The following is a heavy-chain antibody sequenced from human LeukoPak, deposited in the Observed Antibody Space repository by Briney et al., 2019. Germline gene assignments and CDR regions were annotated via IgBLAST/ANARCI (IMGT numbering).Heavy chain of an antibody. CDR1: GFTFSSYA. Sequence: GGSLRLSCSASGFTFSSYAMHWVRQAPGKGPKYVSAINSDGGSTYFADSVKGRFTISRDNSKNTLYLQMSSLRADDTAVYYCVKVDNYGGGAFDIWGRGTMVTVSS. CDR3: VKVDNYGGGAFDI. D-gene: IGHD2-2*03. CDR2: INSDGGST. J-gene: IGHJ3*02. V-gene: IGHV3-64D*06.